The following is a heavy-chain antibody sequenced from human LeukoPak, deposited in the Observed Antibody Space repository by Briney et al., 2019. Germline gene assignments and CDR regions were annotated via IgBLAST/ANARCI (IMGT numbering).Heavy chain of an antibody. CDR2: IKHDGSEK. Sequence: GGSLRLSCVASGFPFDRYWMSWVRQAPGKGLEWVANIKHDGSEKNFVDSVKGRFTISRDNAENSLFLQMNSLRADDTAVYFCARQPIYEAYFDFWGLGTLVTVSS. V-gene: IGHV3-7*01. CDR3: ARQPIYEAYFDF. D-gene: IGHD3-16*01. CDR1: GFPFDRYW. J-gene: IGHJ4*02.